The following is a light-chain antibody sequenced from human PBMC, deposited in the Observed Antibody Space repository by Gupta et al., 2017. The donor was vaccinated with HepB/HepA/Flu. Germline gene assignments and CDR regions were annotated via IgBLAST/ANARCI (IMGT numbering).Light chain of an antibody. CDR1: QSVSSY. Sequence: EIVLTQSPATLSLSPGERATLSSRASQSVSSYLAWYQQKPGQAPRLLIYDASNRATGIPARFSGSGSGTDFTLTISSREPEDFAVYYCQQRSNWPQWTFGQGTKVEIK. CDR2: DAS. V-gene: IGKV3-11*01. J-gene: IGKJ1*01. CDR3: QQRSNWPQWT.